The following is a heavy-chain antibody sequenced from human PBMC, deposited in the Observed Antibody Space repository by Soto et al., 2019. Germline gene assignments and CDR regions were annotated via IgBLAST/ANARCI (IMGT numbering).Heavy chain of an antibody. D-gene: IGHD6-13*01. Sequence: SETLSLTCAVYGGSFSGCYWSWIRQPPGKGLEWIGEINHSGSTYYNPSLKSRVTISVDTSKNQFSLKLSSVTAADTAVYYCARGSSSWRSRIDPWGQGTLVTVSS. J-gene: IGHJ5*02. V-gene: IGHV4-34*01. CDR2: INHSGST. CDR3: ARGSSSWRSRIDP. CDR1: GGSFSGCY.